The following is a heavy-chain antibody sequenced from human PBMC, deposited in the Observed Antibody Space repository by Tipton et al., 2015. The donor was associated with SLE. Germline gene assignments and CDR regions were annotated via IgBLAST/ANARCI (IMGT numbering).Heavy chain of an antibody. J-gene: IGHJ4*02. D-gene: IGHD4-17*01. CDR1: GGSISSSSYY. CDR3: ARNSYGDDGGY. V-gene: IGHV4-39*07. Sequence: TLSLTCTVSGGSISSSSYYWGWIRQPPGKGLEWIGEINHSGSTNYNPSLKSRVTISVDTSKNQFSLKLSSVTAADTAVYYCARNSYGDDGGYWGQGTLVTVSS. CDR2: INHSGST.